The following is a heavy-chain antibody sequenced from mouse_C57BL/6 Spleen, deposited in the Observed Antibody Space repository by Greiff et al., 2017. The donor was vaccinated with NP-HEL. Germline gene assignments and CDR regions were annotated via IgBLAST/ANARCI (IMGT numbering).Heavy chain of an antibody. Sequence: QVQLQQPGAELVRPGSSVKLSCKASGYTFTSYWMHWVKQRPIQGLEWIGNIDPSDSETHYNQKFKDKATLTVDKSSSTAYMQLSSLTSEDSAVYYCASLSTGTDWYFDVWGTGTTVTVSS. CDR1: GYTFTSYW. CDR3: ASLSTGTDWYFDV. CDR2: IDPSDSET. D-gene: IGHD4-1*02. V-gene: IGHV1-52*01. J-gene: IGHJ1*03.